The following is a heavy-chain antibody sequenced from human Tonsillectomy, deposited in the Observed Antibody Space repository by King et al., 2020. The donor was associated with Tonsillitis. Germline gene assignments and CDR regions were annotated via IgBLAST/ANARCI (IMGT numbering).Heavy chain of an antibody. J-gene: IGHJ5*02. V-gene: IGHV4-39*01. CDR2: IYYSGST. CDR1: GGSISSSRYY. D-gene: IGHD1-7*01. CDR3: ARHSYNWNYGGAGEDWFDP. Sequence: QLQESGPGLVKPSETLSLTCTVSGGSISSSRYYWGWIRQPPGKGLEWIGSIYYSGSTYYNPSLKRRVTISVDTAKHQFYLKLSSVTAADTAVYYCARHSYNWNYGGAGEDWFDPWGQGTLVTVSS.